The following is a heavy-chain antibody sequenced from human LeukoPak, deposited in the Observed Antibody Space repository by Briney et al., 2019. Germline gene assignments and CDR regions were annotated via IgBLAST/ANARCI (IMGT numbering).Heavy chain of an antibody. J-gene: IGHJ4*02. CDR3: ARDLKRGYSSGRYSWGTGSSNDY. CDR2: ISGYNGNT. V-gene: IGHV1-18*01. Sequence: ASVKVSCTASGYTFTIYGISWVRQAPGQGLEWMGWISGYNGNTNYAQQKLQGRVTMTTDTSTSTAYMELRSLRSDDTAVYYCARDLKRGYSSGRYSWGTGSSNDYWGQGTLVTVSS. CDR1: GYTFTIYG. D-gene: IGHD6-19*01.